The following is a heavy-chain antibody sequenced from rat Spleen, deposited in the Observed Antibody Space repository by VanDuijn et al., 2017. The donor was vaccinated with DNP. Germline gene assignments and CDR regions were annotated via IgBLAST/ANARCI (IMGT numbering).Heavy chain of an antibody. D-gene: IGHD1-2*01. J-gene: IGHJ3*01. Sequence: QVQLKESGPGLVQPSRTLSLPCTVSGFSLTSYGVSWVRPPPGKGLEWLAAMSSGGSTYYNSALKSRLSISKDTSKSQVFLKMNSLQTEDTATYYCARSPETSYIYFPWAYWGQGTLVTVSS. V-gene: IGHV2S8*01. CDR2: MSSGGST. CDR3: ARSPETSYIYFPWAY. CDR1: GFSLTSYG.